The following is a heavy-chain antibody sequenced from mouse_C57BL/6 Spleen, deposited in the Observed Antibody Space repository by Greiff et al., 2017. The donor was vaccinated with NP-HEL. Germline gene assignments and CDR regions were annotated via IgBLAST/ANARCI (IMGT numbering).Heavy chain of an antibody. J-gene: IGHJ2*01. V-gene: IGHV5-16*01. D-gene: IGHD2-5*01. CDR2: INYDGSST. Sequence: EVKLMESEGGLVQPGSSMKLSCTASGFTFIDYYMSWVRQVPAKGLEWVANINYDGSSTYYLDSLKSRFIISRDNAKNILYLQMSSLNSEDTATYYCARSNYDYFDYWGQGTTLTVSS. CDR1: GFTFIDYY. CDR3: ARSNYDYFDY.